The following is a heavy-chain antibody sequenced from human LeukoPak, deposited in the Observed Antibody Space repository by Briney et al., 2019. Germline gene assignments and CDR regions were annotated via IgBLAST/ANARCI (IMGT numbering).Heavy chain of an antibody. CDR1: GFTFSSYW. CDR3: ARDFVEWGQLSDAFDI. Sequence: PGGSLRLSCAASGFTFSSYWMSWVRQAPGKGLEWVANIKQDGSEKYYVDSVKGRFTISRDNAKNSLYLQMNSLRAEDTAVYYCARDFVEWGQLSDAFDIWGQGTMVTVSS. J-gene: IGHJ3*02. CDR2: IKQDGSEK. D-gene: IGHD2-2*01. V-gene: IGHV3-7*01.